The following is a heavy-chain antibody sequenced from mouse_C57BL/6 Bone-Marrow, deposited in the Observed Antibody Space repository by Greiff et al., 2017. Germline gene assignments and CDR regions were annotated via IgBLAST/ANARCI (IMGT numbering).Heavy chain of an antibody. CDR2: IDPENGDT. Sequence: VQLQQSGAELVRPGASVKLSCTASGFNIKDDYMHWVKQRPEKGLEWIGWIDPENGDTEYASKFQGKATITADTSSNTAYLQLSSLTSEDTAVYYCTTRGDGSRSFAYWGQGTLVTVSA. D-gene: IGHD1-1*01. V-gene: IGHV14-4*01. J-gene: IGHJ3*01. CDR3: TTRGDGSRSFAY. CDR1: GFNIKDDY.